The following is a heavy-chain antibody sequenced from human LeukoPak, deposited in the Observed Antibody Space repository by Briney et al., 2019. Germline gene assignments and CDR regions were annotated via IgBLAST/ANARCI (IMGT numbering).Heavy chain of an antibody. Sequence: SETLSLTCTVSGDSITTYYWNWIRQPAGKGLEWIGRVFTSGSTNYNPSLKSRVTMSVDSSKKQFSLTVTSVTAADTAVYYYARGRDAYKVGNFWGQGALVTVSS. CDR1: GDSITTYY. D-gene: IGHD5-24*01. V-gene: IGHV4-4*07. CDR2: VFTSGST. CDR3: ARGRDAYKVGNF. J-gene: IGHJ4*02.